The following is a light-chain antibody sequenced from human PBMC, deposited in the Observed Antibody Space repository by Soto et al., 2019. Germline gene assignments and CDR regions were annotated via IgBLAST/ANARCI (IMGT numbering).Light chain of an antibody. CDR1: SSDVGGDSY. Sequence: QSVLTQPASVSASPGQSITISCTGTSSDVGGDSYVSWYQQHPGKAPKLMIYEVSNRPSGVSNRFSGSKSENTASLTISGLQTEDEADYYCSSYTSSITVFGTGTKLTVL. CDR3: SSYTSSITV. J-gene: IGLJ1*01. CDR2: EVS. V-gene: IGLV2-14*01.